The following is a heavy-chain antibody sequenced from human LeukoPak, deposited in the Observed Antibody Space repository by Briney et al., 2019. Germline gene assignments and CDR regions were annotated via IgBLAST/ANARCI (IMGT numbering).Heavy chain of an antibody. J-gene: IGHJ6*03. CDR1: GGSISSYY. V-gene: IGHV4-34*01. CDR2: INHSGST. Sequence: PSETLSLTRTVSGGSISSYYWSWIRQPPGKGLEWIGEINHSGSTNYNPSLKSRVTISVDTSKNQFSLKLSSVTAADTAVYYCAIKSCGGDCYLQSYYYYYYMDVWGKGTTVTISS. CDR3: AIKSCGGDCYLQSYYYYYYMDV. D-gene: IGHD2-21*02.